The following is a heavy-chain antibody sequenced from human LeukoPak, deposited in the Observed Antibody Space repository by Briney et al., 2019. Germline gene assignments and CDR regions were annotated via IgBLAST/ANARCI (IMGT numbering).Heavy chain of an antibody. CDR1: GFTFNNYA. V-gene: IGHV3-23*01. CDR2: VSGDGQRT. D-gene: IGHD1-14*01. J-gene: IGHJ4*02. CDR3: AKEQDNLLLLSHFDA. Sequence: QAGGSLRLSCAGSGFTFNNYAMKWVRQAPGKGLQWVAAVSGDGQRTFYADSVKGRFTIFRDNSMNTLSLQMNSLRADDTALYYCAKEQDNLLLLSHFDAWGQGILVTVSA.